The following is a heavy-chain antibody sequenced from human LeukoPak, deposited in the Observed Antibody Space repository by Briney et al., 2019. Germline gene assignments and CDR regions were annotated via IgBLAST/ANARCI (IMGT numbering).Heavy chain of an antibody. CDR2: IYYRGNT. CDR1: GGSISSSRYY. D-gene: IGHD6-13*01. CDR3: ASHIEAAFDY. Sequence: SETLSLTCTVSGGSISSSRYYWGWIRQPPGKGLEWIGSIYYRGNTFYDPSLKSRVTISVDTSENQFSLKLTSVSAADTAVYYCASHIEAAFDYWGQGTLVTVSS. V-gene: IGHV4-39*01. J-gene: IGHJ4*02.